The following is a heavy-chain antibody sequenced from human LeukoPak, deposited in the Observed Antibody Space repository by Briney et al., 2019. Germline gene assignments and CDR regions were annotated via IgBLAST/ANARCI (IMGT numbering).Heavy chain of an antibody. CDR3: ARGHSGSYSGDY. CDR2: ISAYNGDT. Sequence: ASVKVSCKASGYTFTSYGMSWVRQAPGQGLEWMGWISAYNGDTNYAQKLQGRVTMTTDTSTSTAYMELSSLRSEDTAVYYCARGHSGSYSGDYWGQGTLVTVSS. D-gene: IGHD1-26*01. V-gene: IGHV1-18*01. CDR1: GYTFTSYG. J-gene: IGHJ4*02.